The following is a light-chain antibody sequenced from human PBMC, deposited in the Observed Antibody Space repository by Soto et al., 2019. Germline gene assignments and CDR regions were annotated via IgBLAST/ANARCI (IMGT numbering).Light chain of an antibody. Sequence: DIQMTQSPSTLSASAGDRVTITCRASQSVRSYLAWYQQKPGKAPNLLIFGASSLESGVPSRFSGSGSGTEFTLTISSLQPADFATYYCQQYNTYSTFGQGTRLEIK. CDR1: QSVRSY. V-gene: IGKV1-5*01. CDR3: QQYNTYST. CDR2: GAS. J-gene: IGKJ5*01.